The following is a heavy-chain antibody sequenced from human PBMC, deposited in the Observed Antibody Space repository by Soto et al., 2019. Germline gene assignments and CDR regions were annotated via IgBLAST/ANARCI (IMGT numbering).Heavy chain of an antibody. V-gene: IGHV3-15*01. J-gene: IGHJ4*02. Sequence: PGXSLSLACAASGFTFSIAWMSWFRQAPGKGLEWVGRIKSKTDGGTTDYAAPVKGRFTISRDDSKNTLYLQMNSLKTEDTAVYYCTSDITMVRGWDYWGQGTLVTVSS. CDR2: IKSKTDGGTT. D-gene: IGHD3-10*01. CDR1: GFTFSIAW. CDR3: TSDITMVRGWDY.